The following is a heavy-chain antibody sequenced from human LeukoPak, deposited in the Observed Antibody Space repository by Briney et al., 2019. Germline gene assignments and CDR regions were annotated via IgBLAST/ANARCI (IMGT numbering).Heavy chain of an antibody. D-gene: IGHD5-18*01. V-gene: IGHV3-43*01. Sequence: GGSLRLSCAASGFTFDDFTMHWVRQPPGKGLEWVSLISWNGVNTYYSDSVKGRFRISRDNSKNSLYLQMNSLRAEDTAVYYCARVVNGGYSYGTYYFDYWGQGTLVTVSS. CDR2: ISWNGVNT. CDR1: GFTFDDFT. CDR3: ARVVNGGYSYGTYYFDY. J-gene: IGHJ4*02.